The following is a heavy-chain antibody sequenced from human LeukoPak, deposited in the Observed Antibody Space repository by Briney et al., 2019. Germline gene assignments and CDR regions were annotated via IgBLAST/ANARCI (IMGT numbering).Heavy chain of an antibody. CDR3: ARVPSYDSSGYYYYYYGMDV. D-gene: IGHD3-22*01. V-gene: IGHV1-69*04. CDR1: GGTFSSYA. CDR2: IIPILSIA. J-gene: IGHJ6*02. Sequence: SVKVSCKASGGTFSSYAISWVRQAPGQGLEWMGRIIPILSIANYAQKFQGRVTITADKSTSTAYMELSSLRSEDTAVYYCARVPSYDSSGYYYYYYGMDVWGQGTTVTVSS.